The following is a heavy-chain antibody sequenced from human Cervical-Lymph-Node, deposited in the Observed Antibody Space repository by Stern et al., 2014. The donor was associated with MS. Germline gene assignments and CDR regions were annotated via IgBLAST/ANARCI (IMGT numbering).Heavy chain of an antibody. Sequence: VQLVESGGGVVQPGRSLRLSCAASGFTFSFYAIHWVRQAPGKGLEWVAVIWYDGSNEYYADSVKGRFTISRDNSKNTLYLQMNSLRAEDTAVYYCAREGGNTAEYFQHWGQGTLVTVSS. CDR3: AREGGNTAEYFQH. CDR2: IWYDGSNE. J-gene: IGHJ1*01. D-gene: IGHD4-23*01. CDR1: GFTFSFYA. V-gene: IGHV3-33*01.